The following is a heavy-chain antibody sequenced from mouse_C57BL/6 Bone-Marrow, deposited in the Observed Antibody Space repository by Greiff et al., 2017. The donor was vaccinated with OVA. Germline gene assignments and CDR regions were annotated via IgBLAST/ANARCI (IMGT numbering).Heavy chain of an antibody. J-gene: IGHJ3*01. D-gene: IGHD2-3*01. V-gene: IGHV5-4*01. Sequence: EVQLVESGGGLVKPGGSLKLSCEASGFTFSSYAMSWVRQTPEKRLEWVATLSDGGSYTYYPENVKGRFTITRDNAKNKLYLQMSHLKSEDTAMYYCARDRGDGFAYWGQGTLVTVSA. CDR2: LSDGGSYT. CDR1: GFTFSSYA. CDR3: ARDRGDGFAY.